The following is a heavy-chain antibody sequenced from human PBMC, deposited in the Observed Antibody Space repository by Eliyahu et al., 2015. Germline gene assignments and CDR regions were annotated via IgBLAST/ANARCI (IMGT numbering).Heavy chain of an antibody. J-gene: IGHJ3*02. V-gene: IGHV3-21*01. CDR3: ASWEGADAFDI. CDR1: GFTFSSYS. D-gene: IGHD1-26*01. CDR2: ISSSSSYI. Sequence: EVQLVESGGGLVKPGGSLRLSCAAXGFTFSSYSMNWVRQAPGKGLEWVSSISSSSSYIYYADSVKGRFTISRDNAKNSLYLQMNSLRAEDTAVYYCASWEGADAFDIWGQGTMVTVSS.